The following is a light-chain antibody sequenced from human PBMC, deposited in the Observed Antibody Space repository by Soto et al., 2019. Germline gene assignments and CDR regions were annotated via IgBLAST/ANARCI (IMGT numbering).Light chain of an antibody. CDR1: QSVSSN. CDR3: QQYNNWPRT. V-gene: IGKV3-15*01. J-gene: IGKJ1*01. CDR2: GAS. Sequence: EIVMTQSPATLSVSPGERATLSCRASQSVSSNLAWYQQKPGQAPRLLIYGASTRATGIPARFSGSGSGTEFTLTICSLQSEDFAVYYCQQYNNWPRTFGQGTKVE.